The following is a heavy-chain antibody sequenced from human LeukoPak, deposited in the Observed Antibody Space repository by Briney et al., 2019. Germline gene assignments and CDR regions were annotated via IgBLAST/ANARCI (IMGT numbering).Heavy chain of an antibody. D-gene: IGHD5-18*01. J-gene: IGHJ4*02. CDR1: GFTFSSYG. V-gene: IGHV3-30*03. CDR2: ISYDGSNK. Sequence: PGGSLRLSCAASGFTFSSYGMHWVRQAPGKGLEWVAVISYDGSNKYYADSVKGRFTISRDNAKNSLYLQMNSLRAEDTALYYCAREGLYGYSFDYWGQGTLVTVSS. CDR3: AREGLYGYSFDY.